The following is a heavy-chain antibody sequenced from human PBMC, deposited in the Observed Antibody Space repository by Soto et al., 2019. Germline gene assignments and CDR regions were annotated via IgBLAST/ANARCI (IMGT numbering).Heavy chain of an antibody. Sequence: ASVKVSCKASGYTFTNYAMHWVRQAPGQRLEWMGWINAGNGNTKYSQKFQGRVTITRDTSASTAYMELSSLRSEDTAVYYCARVYCSSTSCSYYYGMAVWGQGTTVTVSS. V-gene: IGHV1-3*01. J-gene: IGHJ6*02. CDR3: ARVYCSSTSCSYYYGMAV. D-gene: IGHD2-2*01. CDR2: INAGNGNT. CDR1: GYTFTNYA.